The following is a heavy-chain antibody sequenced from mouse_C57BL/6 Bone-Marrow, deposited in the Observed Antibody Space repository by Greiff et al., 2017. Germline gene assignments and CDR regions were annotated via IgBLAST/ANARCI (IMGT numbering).Heavy chain of an antibody. D-gene: IGHD2-1*01. CDR3: ARDYYGNFYFDY. J-gene: IGHJ2*01. Sequence: QVQLQQPGAELVKPGASVKMSCKASGYTFTSYWITWVKPRPGQGLEWIGDIYPGSGSTNYNEKFKSKATLTVDTSSSTAYMQLSSLTSEDSAVYYCARDYYGNFYFDYWGQGTTLTVSS. CDR2: IYPGSGST. CDR1: GYTFTSYW. V-gene: IGHV1-55*01.